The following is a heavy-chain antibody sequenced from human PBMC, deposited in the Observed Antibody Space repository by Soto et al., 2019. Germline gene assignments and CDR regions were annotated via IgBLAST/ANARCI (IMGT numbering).Heavy chain of an antibody. CDR3: ATSYCSGGSCYPTGEYFQH. V-gene: IGHV4-59*08. J-gene: IGHJ1*01. D-gene: IGHD2-15*01. Sequence: KPSETLSLTCTVSGGSISSYYWSWIRQPPGKGLEWIGYIYYSGSTNYNPSLKSRVTISVDTSKNQFSLKLSSVTAADTAVYYCATSYCSGGSCYPTGEYFQHWGQGTLVTVSS. CDR1: GGSISSYY. CDR2: IYYSGST.